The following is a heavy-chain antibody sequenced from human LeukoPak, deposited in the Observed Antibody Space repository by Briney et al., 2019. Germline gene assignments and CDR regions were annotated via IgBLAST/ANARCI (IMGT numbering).Heavy chain of an antibody. D-gene: IGHD6-13*01. CDR3: AREDSAAGTVFDY. J-gene: IGHJ4*02. Sequence: GASVKASCKASGYTFTGYYMHWVRQAPGQGLEWMGWINPNSGGTNYAQKFQGRVTMTRDTSISTAYMELSRLRSDDTAVYYCAREDSAAGTVFDYWGQGTLVTVSS. CDR1: GYTFTGYY. CDR2: INPNSGGT. V-gene: IGHV1-2*02.